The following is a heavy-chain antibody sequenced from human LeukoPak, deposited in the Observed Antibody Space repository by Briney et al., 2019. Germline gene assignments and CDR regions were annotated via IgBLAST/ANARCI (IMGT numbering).Heavy chain of an antibody. CDR1: GFTFSSYE. CDR2: ISSSGSTT. D-gene: IGHD5-24*01. Sequence: GGSLRLSCAASGFTFSSYEMNWVRQAPGEGLEWVSYISSSGSTTYYADSVKGRFTISSDNAKNSLYLQMNSLRAEDTAVYYCAVATIKDYFDYWGQGTLVTVSS. V-gene: IGHV3-48*03. J-gene: IGHJ4*02. CDR3: AVATIKDYFDY.